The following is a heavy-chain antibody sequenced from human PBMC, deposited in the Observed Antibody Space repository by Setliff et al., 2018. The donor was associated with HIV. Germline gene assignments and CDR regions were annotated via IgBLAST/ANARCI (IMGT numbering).Heavy chain of an antibody. J-gene: IGHJ4*02. D-gene: IGHD1-26*01. CDR2: IYTSGST. CDR3: ARDFVTGSYFLQ. Sequence: PSETLSLTCTVSGGSIFSVSYYWSWIRQPAGKGLEWIGRIYTSGSTNYNPSLKSRVTISVDTSKNQFSLKLSSVTAADTAVYYCARDFVTGSYFLQGGQGTRGTAPQ. V-gene: IGHV4-61*02. CDR1: GGSIFSVSYY.